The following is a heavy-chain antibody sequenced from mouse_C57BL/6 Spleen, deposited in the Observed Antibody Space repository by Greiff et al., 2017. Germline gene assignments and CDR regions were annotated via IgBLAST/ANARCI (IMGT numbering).Heavy chain of an antibody. D-gene: IGHD3-2*02. J-gene: IGHJ3*01. CDR1: GFTFNTYA. CDR3: VRDEGGQLRLQFAY. V-gene: IGHV10-3*01. Sequence: EVQLVESGGGLVQPKGSLKLSCAASGFTFNTYAMHWVRQAPGKGLEWVARIRSKSSNYATYYADSVKDRFTISRDDSQSMLYLQMNNLKTEDTAMYYCVRDEGGQLRLQFAYWGQGTLVTVSA. CDR2: IRSKSSNYAT.